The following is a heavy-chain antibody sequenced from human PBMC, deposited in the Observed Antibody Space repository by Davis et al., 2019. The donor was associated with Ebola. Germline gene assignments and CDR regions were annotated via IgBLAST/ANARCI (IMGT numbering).Heavy chain of an antibody. CDR3: AKDRGGLVDTGTLNQ. D-gene: IGHD1-14*01. CDR2: IGYSGGSS. J-gene: IGHJ4*02. V-gene: IGHV3-23*01. CDR1: GFSLGSYA. Sequence: PGGSLRLSCEASGFSLGSYAMSWVRQAPGKGLEWVSGIGYSGGSSYNAESVKGRFTISKDNSKNTLYLEMNSLRVEDTAVYYCAKDRGGLVDTGTLNQWGQGTLVTASS.